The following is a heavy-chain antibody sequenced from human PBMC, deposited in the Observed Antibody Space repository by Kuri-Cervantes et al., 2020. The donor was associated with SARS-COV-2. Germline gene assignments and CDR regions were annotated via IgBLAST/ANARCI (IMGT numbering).Heavy chain of an antibody. CDR3: ARDTHNWNSLNDY. CDR2: IKQDGSEK. D-gene: IGHD1-7*01. CDR1: GFTFSSYW. Sequence: GESLKISCAASGFTFSSYWMSWVRQAPGKGLEWVANIKQDGSEKHYVDSAKGRFTISRDHAKNSLYLQMNSLRAEDTAVYYCARDTHNWNSLNDYWGQGTLVTVSS. J-gene: IGHJ4*02. V-gene: IGHV3-7*05.